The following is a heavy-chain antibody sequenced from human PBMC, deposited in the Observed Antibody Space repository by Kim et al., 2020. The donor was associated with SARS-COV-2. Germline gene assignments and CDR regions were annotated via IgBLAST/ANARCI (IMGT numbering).Heavy chain of an antibody. CDR2: IIPIFGTA. CDR1: GGTFSSYA. V-gene: IGHV1-69*13. D-gene: IGHD2-15*01. J-gene: IGHJ3*02. Sequence: SVKVSCKASGGTFSSYAISWVRQAPGQGLEWMGGIIPIFGTANYAQKFQGRVTITADESTSTAYMELSSLRSEDTAVYYCARDLVGYCSGGSCYSDAFDIWGQGTMVTVSS. CDR3: ARDLVGYCSGGSCYSDAFDI.